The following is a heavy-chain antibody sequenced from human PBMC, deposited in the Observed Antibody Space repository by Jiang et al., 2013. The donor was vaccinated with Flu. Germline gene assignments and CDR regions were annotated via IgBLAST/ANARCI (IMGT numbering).Heavy chain of an antibody. D-gene: IGHD6-6*01. CDR2: IYPGDSDT. V-gene: IGHV5-51*01. J-gene: IGHJ4*02. Sequence: WMGIIYPGDSDTRYSPPSKARSPSQPTRSISTAYLQWSSLKASDTAMYYCARGIAARIPFDYWGQGTLVTVSS. CDR3: ARGIAARIPFDY.